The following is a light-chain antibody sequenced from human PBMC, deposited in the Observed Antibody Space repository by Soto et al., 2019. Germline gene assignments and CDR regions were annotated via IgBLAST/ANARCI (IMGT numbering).Light chain of an antibody. V-gene: IGKV1-39*01. CDR1: QSISSY. CDR3: QQSYSTLT. Sequence: DIQMTQSPSSLSASVGDRVTITCRASQSISSYLNWYQQKPGKAPNLLIYAASSLQSGVPSRFSGSGSGTDFTLTISSLQPEDFATYYCQQSYSTLTFGPWTKVDIK. CDR2: AAS. J-gene: IGKJ3*01.